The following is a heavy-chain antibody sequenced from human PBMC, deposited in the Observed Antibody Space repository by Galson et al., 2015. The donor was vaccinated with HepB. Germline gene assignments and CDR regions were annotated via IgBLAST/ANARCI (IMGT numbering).Heavy chain of an antibody. CDR2: IDCSDSDT. D-gene: IGHD4-17*01. Sequence: QSGAEVKKSGDSLTISCKASGYIFFNYWITWVRRVPGKGLEWVGRIDCSDSDTNYGPSVQGNVTLSLEKFTTTVYLHWNALRTSDSGIYFCARQEAGDSFVHWGQGTLVTVS. CDR1: GYIFFNYW. J-gene: IGHJ1*01. CDR3: ARQEAGDSFVH. V-gene: IGHV5-10-1*01.